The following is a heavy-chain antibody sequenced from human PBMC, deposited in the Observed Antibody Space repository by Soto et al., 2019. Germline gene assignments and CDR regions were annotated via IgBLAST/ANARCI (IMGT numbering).Heavy chain of an antibody. D-gene: IGHD6-19*01. Sequence: GGSLRLSCAGSGFAPDSSHAMSWIRQAPGKGLEWVSSIGGSGGWTNYADSVKGRFTISRDNSKNTMFLQMNSLRAGDTAVYYCAKDPQQWLTIFDYWGQGALVTVSS. CDR3: AKDPQQWLTIFDY. CDR1: GFAPDSSHA. V-gene: IGHV3-23*01. J-gene: IGHJ4*02. CDR2: IGGSGGWT.